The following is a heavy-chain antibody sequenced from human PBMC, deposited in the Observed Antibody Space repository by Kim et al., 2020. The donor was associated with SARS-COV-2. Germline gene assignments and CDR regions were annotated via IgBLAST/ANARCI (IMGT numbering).Heavy chain of an antibody. D-gene: IGHD2-2*01. CDR1: GGSISSSNW. CDR3: ARGVRDIVVVPAAPPPGFDP. J-gene: IGHJ5*02. CDR2: IYHSGST. Sequence: SETLSLTCAVSGGSISSSNWWSWVRQPPGKGLEWIGEIYHSGSTNYNPSLKSRVTISVDKSKNQFSLKLSSVTAADTAVYYCARGVRDIVVVPAAPPPGFDPWGKGTLVTVSS. V-gene: IGHV4-4*02.